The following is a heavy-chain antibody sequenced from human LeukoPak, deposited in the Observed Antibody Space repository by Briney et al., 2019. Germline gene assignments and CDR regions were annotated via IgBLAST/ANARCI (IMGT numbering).Heavy chain of an antibody. J-gene: IGHJ4*02. CDR1: GFSFSDYS. V-gene: IGHV3-48*01. CDR3: ARDMGVTGAEDY. D-gene: IGHD6-13*01. CDR2: ISRSFTPI. Sequence: PGGSLRLSCAASGFSFSDYSMTWVRQAPGKGLEWVSYISRSFTPIYYAESVKGRFTISRDNAKNSLYLQMNSLRVEDTAVYYCARDMGVTGAEDYWGQGTLVTVSS.